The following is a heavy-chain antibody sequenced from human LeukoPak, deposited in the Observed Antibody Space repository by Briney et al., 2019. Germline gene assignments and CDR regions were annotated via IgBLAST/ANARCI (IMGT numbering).Heavy chain of an antibody. D-gene: IGHD4-11*01. J-gene: IGHJ5*02. CDR1: GYTFTSYG. Sequence: PGASVKVSCKASGYTFTSYGISWVRQAPGQGLEWMGWISDYNGNTNYAQKLQGRVTMTTVTSTSTAYMELRSLRSDDTAVYYCARDLYRDSLPVSWFDPWGQGTLVTVSS. CDR3: ARDLYRDSLPVSWFDP. CDR2: ISDYNGNT. V-gene: IGHV1-18*01.